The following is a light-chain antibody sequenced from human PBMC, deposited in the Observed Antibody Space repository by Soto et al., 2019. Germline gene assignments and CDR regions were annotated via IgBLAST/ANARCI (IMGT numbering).Light chain of an antibody. Sequence: EILFTQSPGTLSLSPGERATLSWRASQSFNSIYLAWYQQKPGHATRLLIYDASNRATGIPASFSGSGSGTDFSLTISRLEPEYFAVYYCHQYDSWTFGQGTKVDIK. CDR2: DAS. J-gene: IGKJ1*01. CDR3: HQYDSWT. V-gene: IGKV3-20*01. CDR1: QSFNSIY.